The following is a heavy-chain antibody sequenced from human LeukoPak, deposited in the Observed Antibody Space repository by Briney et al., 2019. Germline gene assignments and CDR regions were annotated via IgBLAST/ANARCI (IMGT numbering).Heavy chain of an antibody. V-gene: IGHV4-39*02. D-gene: IGHD6-19*01. J-gene: IGHJ4*02. CDR2: IYYSETT. CDR1: GDSISRSSYA. CDR3: STTSRGWYGVGDY. Sequence: SETLSLSCTVSGDSISRSSYAWGWIRQPPGKGLEWIGSIYYSETTYYNPSLKNRVTISKDTSKNHFSLKLSSVTAADTALYYCSTTSRGWYGVGDYWGQGTLVNVSS.